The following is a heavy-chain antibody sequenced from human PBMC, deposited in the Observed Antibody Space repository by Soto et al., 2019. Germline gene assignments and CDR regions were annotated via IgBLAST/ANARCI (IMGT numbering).Heavy chain of an antibody. CDR2: TFPIFGTA. CDR1: GGTFSSYA. J-gene: IGHJ6*02. Sequence: QVQLVQSGAEAKKPGSSVKVSCKASGGTFSSYAISWVRQAPGQGLEWMGGTFPIFGTANYAQKFQGRVTISADKSTSTAYMEMSSLRSEDTAVYYCATVDISTWIDGMDVWGQETTVTVSS. CDR3: ATVDISTWIDGMDV. D-gene: IGHD6-13*01. V-gene: IGHV1-69*06.